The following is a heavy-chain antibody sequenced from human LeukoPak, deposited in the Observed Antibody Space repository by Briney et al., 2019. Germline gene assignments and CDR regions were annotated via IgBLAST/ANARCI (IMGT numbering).Heavy chain of an antibody. V-gene: IGHV3-23*01. CDR2: ISGGGGST. CDR3: AKDLGTAMVELDY. D-gene: IGHD5-18*01. Sequence: GGSLRLSCAASRFTFSSYAMSWVRQAPGKGLEWVSTISGGGGSTYYADSVKGRFTISRDNSKNTLYLQMNSLRAEDTAVYYCAKDLGTAMVELDYWGQGTLVTVSS. CDR1: RFTFSSYA. J-gene: IGHJ4*02.